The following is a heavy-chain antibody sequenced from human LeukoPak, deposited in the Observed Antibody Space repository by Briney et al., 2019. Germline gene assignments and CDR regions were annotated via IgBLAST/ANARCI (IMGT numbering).Heavy chain of an antibody. V-gene: IGHV5-51*01. CDR2: IYPGDSDN. D-gene: IGHD5-12*01. Sequence: GESLKISCQGSGYSFTSYWIGWVRRMPGKGLEGMGIIYPGDSDNRYSPSFQGQVTISAANSISSAYLQWSSLKASDTAMYYCARLHSVATRDYYYYYGMDVWGQGTTVTVSS. J-gene: IGHJ6*02. CDR1: GYSFTSYW. CDR3: ARLHSVATRDYYYYYGMDV.